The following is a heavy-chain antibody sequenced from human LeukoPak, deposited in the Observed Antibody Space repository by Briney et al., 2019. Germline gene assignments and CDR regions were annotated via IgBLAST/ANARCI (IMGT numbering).Heavy chain of an antibody. D-gene: IGHD3-10*01. CDR3: AKDRGSGSYFDDGWFDP. CDR2: IRYYGSSK. V-gene: IGHV3-30*02. J-gene: IGHJ5*02. Sequence: GGSVRLSCAASGFTFSNYGMHWVRQAPGKGLERVAFIRYYGSSKYYADSVKGRFTISRDNSKNTLHLQMNSLRAEDTAVYYCAKDRGSGSYFDDGWFDPWGQGNLVTVSS. CDR1: GFTFSNYG.